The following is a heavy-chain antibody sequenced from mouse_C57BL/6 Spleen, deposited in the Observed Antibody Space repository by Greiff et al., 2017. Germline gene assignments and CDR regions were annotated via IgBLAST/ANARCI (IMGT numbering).Heavy chain of an antibody. CDR1: GYTFTGYW. CDR2: ILPGSGST. J-gene: IGHJ1*03. V-gene: IGHV1-9*01. Sequence: QVQLQQSGAELMKPGASVKLSCKATGYTFTGYWIEWVKQRPGHGLEWIGEILPGSGSTNYNEKFKGKATFTADTSSNTAYMQLSSLTTEDSAIYYCASGLGYYYGSSYDWYFDVWGTGTTVTVSS. CDR3: ASGLGYYYGSSYDWYFDV. D-gene: IGHD1-1*01.